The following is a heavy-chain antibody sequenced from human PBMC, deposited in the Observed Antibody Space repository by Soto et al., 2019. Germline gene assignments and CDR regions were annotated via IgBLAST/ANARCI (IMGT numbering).Heavy chain of an antibody. CDR2: INPSGGST. D-gene: IGHD3-10*01. CDR3: AREGTGSGSLDY. V-gene: IGHV1-46*01. Sequence: VASVKVSCKASGYTFTGSYIHWVRLAPGQGLEWMGIINPSGGSTSYGQKFQGRVTMTRDTSTSTVYMEVSSLRSEDTAVFYCAREGTGSGSLDYWGQGTLVTVYS. CDR1: GYTFTGSY. J-gene: IGHJ4*02.